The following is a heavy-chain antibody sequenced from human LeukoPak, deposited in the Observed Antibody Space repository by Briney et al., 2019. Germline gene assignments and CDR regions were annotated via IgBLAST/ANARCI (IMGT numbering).Heavy chain of an antibody. D-gene: IGHD6-19*01. CDR2: IIPIFGTA. CDR3: ARGPYSSGCYPDFDY. J-gene: IGHJ4*02. V-gene: IGHV1-69*05. Sequence: ASVKVSCKASGGTFSSYAISWVRQAPGQGLEWMGRIIPIFGTANYAQKFQGRVTITTDESTSTAYMELSSLRSEDTAVYYCARGPYSSGCYPDFDYWGQGTLVTVSS. CDR1: GGTFSSYA.